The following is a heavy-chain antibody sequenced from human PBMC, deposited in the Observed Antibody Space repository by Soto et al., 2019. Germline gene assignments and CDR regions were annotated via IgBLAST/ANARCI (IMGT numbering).Heavy chain of an antibody. CDR1: GYRFSTFW. D-gene: IGHD3-16*01. V-gene: IGHV5-51*01. CDR3: FRGGVTSRTFDY. CDR2: IYPDQSRA. Sequence: GESLKISCKGSGYRFSTFWIGWVRQMPGKGLEWVAIIYPDQSRAMYSPAFQGQVTIPVDKSISTAYVQWSSLKASDSAIYYCFRGGVTSRTFDYWGQGTLVTVS. J-gene: IGHJ4*02.